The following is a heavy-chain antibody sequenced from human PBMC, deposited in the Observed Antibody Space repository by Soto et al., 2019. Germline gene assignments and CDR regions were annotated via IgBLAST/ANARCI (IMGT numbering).Heavy chain of an antibody. CDR2: ISWDGGST. Sequence: EVQLVESGGVVVQPGGSLRLSCAASGFTFDDYTMHWVRQAPGKGLEWVSLISWDGGSTYYADSVKGRFTISRDNSKNSLYLQRNSLRTEDTALYYCAKGDYYDSSGTLDLWGRGTLVTVSS. CDR3: AKGDYYDSSGTLDL. D-gene: IGHD3-22*01. CDR1: GFTFDDYT. J-gene: IGHJ2*01. V-gene: IGHV3-43*01.